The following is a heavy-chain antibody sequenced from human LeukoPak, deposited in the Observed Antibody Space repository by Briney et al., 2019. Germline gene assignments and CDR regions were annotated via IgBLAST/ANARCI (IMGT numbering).Heavy chain of an antibody. CDR1: GGSFSSYY. D-gene: IGHD3-22*01. Sequence: SETLSLTCAVYGGSFSSYYWSWIRQPPGKGLEWIGYIYYSGSTNYNPSLKSRVTISVDTSKNQFSLKLSSVTAADTAVYYCARSRGYYYDSSGYLDYWGQGTLVTVSS. V-gene: IGHV4-59*01. J-gene: IGHJ4*02. CDR2: IYYSGST. CDR3: ARSRGYYYDSSGYLDY.